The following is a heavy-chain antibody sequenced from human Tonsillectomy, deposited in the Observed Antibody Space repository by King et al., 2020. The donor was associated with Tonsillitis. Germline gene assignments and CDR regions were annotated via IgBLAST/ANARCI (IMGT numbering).Heavy chain of an antibody. CDR2: ISRSSSTI. Sequence: VQLVESGGGLVQPGGSLRLSCAASGFTLSSYSMNWVRQAPGKGLEWVSYISRSSSTIYYADSVKGRFTISRDNAKDSLYLQMNSLRAEDTAVYYCARGDGLNKYVPYGMEVWGAGDTGTLSS. CDR1: GFTLSSYS. D-gene: IGHD3/OR15-3a*01. J-gene: IGHJ6*01. CDR3: ARGDGLNKYVPYGMEV. V-gene: IGHV3-48*04.